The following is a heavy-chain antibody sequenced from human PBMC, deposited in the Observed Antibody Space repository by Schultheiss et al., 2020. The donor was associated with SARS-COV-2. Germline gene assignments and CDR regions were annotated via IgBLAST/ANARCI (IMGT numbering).Heavy chain of an antibody. V-gene: IGHV3-30*04. CDR3: ARVHGAFGVRTRYFDS. D-gene: IGHD3-10*01. CDR1: GFTFSDYA. Sequence: GGSLRLSCEVSGFTFSDYAMHWVRQAPGKGLEWMAVISYDGSTKYYADSVKGRFTIFRDNSKNTLSLQMHSLRAEDTALYFCARVHGAFGVRTRYFDSWAQGTLVTVSS. J-gene: IGHJ4*02. CDR2: ISYDGSTK.